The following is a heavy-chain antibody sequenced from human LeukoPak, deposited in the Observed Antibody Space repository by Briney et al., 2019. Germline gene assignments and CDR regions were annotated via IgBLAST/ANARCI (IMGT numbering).Heavy chain of an antibody. CDR2: TSSDGGST. CDR3: VKVGGSYKDPFDY. CDR1: GFTFLSYA. Sequence: GGSLRLSCSASGFTFLSYAMHWVRQAPGKGLEYVSATSSDGGSTYYADSVKGRFTISRDNSKNTLYLQMSSLRAEDTAVYYCVKVGGSYKDPFDYWGQGTLVTVSS. J-gene: IGHJ4*02. D-gene: IGHD1-26*01. V-gene: IGHV3-64D*06.